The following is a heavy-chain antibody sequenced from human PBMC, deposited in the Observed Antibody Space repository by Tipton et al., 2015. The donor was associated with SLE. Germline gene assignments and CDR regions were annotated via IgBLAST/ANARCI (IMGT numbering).Heavy chain of an antibody. CDR1: GFTFSNAW. Sequence: SLRLSCAASGFTFSNAWMSWVRQAPGKGLEWVGRIKSKTDGGTTDYAAPVKGRFTISRDDSKNTLYLQMNSLKTEDTAVYYCTGHPRPSKADCGGECFPECNCCDPGGRGTLVTVSS. V-gene: IGHV3-15*01. J-gene: IGHJ5*02. D-gene: IGHD2-21*01. CDR2: IKSKTDGGTT. CDR3: TGHPRPSKADCGGECFPECNCCDP.